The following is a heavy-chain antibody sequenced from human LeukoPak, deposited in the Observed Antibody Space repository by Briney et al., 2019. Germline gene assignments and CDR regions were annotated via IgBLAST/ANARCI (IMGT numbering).Heavy chain of an antibody. V-gene: IGHV4-59*01. D-gene: IGHD3-22*01. Sequence: SENLSLTCTVSGGSISSYYWSWIRQPPGKGLEWTGYIYYSGSTNYNPSLKSRVTISVDTSKNQFSLKLSSVTAADTAVYYCARGGYYDSSGYSIDYWGQGTLVTVSS. CDR2: IYYSGST. CDR3: ARGGYYDSSGYSIDY. CDR1: GGSISSYY. J-gene: IGHJ4*02.